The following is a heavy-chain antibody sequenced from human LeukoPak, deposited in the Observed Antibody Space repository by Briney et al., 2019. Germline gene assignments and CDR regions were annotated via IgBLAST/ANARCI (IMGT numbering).Heavy chain of an antibody. Sequence: SETLSLTCTVSGASISNYYWSWIRQPPGKGLEWIWDIYYSGSTNFHPSLKSRATISVDTSKSQFSLSLSSVTAADTAVYYCARDRGPDCSGGSCWDYWGQGTLVTVSS. CDR3: ARDRGPDCSGGSCWDY. D-gene: IGHD2-15*01. CDR2: IYYSGST. J-gene: IGHJ4*02. V-gene: IGHV4-59*01. CDR1: GASISNYY.